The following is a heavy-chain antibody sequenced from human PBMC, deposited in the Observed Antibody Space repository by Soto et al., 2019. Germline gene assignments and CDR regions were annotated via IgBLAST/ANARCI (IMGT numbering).Heavy chain of an antibody. J-gene: IGHJ4*02. Sequence: GASVKVSCKASGYTFTGYYIPWVGPAPGQGLEWMVWINPNSGGTNYAQKFQGRVTMTRDTYISTAYMELSRLRSDDTAVFYCARAGDYYGSGNYYSYYFDYWGQGTLVTVSS. CDR2: INPNSGGT. D-gene: IGHD3-10*01. CDR3: ARAGDYYGSGNYYSYYFDY. V-gene: IGHV1-2*02. CDR1: GYTFTGYY.